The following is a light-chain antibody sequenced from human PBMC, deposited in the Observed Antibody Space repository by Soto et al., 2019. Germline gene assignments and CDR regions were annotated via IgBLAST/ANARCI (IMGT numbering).Light chain of an antibody. CDR1: QSLLHSNGYNC. Sequence: DIVMTQSPLSLPVTPGEPASISCRSSQSLLHSNGYNCLDWYLQKPGQSQQLLIYLGSTRASGVPDRFSGSGAGNDFTLKISRVEAEDVGVYYCLQALQTPLTFGGGTKVEIK. J-gene: IGKJ4*01. CDR2: LGS. V-gene: IGKV2-28*01. CDR3: LQALQTPLT.